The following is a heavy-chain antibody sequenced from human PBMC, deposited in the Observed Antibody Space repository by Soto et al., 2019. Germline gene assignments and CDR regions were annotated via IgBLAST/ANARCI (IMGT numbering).Heavy chain of an antibody. Sequence: EVQLLESGGGWLQPGGSLRLSCAASGFTFSSYAMNWVRQAPGKGLEWVSGITGSGAGSYYSDSVKGRFTISRDNSKNTLYLQMNSLRAEDTAVYYCAKAYSNSWPNDGFDHWGQGTLVTVSS. J-gene: IGHJ5*02. V-gene: IGHV3-23*01. CDR2: ITGSGAGS. CDR3: AKAYSNSWPNDGFDH. CDR1: GFTFSSYA. D-gene: IGHD6-13*01.